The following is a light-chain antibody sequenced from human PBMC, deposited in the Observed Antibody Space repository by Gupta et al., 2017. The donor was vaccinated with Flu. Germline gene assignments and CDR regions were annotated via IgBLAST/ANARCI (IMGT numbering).Light chain of an antibody. CDR3: QQYSDYPLT. V-gene: IGKV1-5*03. CDR1: QSISSW. CDR2: KAS. J-gene: IGKJ4*01. Sequence: DIQMTQSPSTLSASMGDTVIITCRASQSISSWLAWYQQKPGKAPKVLIFKASSLESGVPSRFSGSGSGTEFTLTISSLQPDDFATYYCQQYSDYPLTFGGGTNLEIK.